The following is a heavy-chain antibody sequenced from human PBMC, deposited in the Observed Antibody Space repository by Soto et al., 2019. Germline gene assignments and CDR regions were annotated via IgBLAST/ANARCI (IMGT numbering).Heavy chain of an antibody. J-gene: IGHJ6*02. CDR1: GGSFSGYY. D-gene: IGHD2-21*01. CDR2: INHSGST. V-gene: IGHV4-34*01. CDR3: ARALFRTHYYGMDV. Sequence: QVQLQQWGAGLLKPSETLSLTCAVYGGSFSGYYWSWIRQPPGKGLEWIGEINHSGSTNYNPSLKSRVTISVDTSKNQFSLKLSSVTAADTAVYYCARALFRTHYYGMDVSGQGTTVTVSS.